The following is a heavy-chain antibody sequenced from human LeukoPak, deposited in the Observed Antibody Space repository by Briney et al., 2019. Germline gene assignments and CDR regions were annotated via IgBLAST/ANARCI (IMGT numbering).Heavy chain of an antibody. D-gene: IGHD3-22*01. V-gene: IGHV4-59*12. CDR2: IYYSGST. J-gene: IGHJ4*02. CDR3: ARAVPIYDSSGYFDY. Sequence: SETLSLTCTVSGGSISSYYWSWIRQPPGKGLEWIGYIYYSGSTNYSPSLKSRVTISVNTSKNQFSLKLTSVTAADTAVYYCARAVPIYDSSGYFDYWGQGTLVTVSS. CDR1: GGSISSYY.